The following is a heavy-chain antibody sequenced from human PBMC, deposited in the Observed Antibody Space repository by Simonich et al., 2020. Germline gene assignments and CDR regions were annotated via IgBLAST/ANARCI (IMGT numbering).Heavy chain of an antibody. V-gene: IGHV4-34*01. CDR3: ARHLQLGPFDY. J-gene: IGHJ4*02. D-gene: IGHD1-1*01. CDR1: GGSFSGYY. CDR2: INHSGST. Sequence: QVQLQQWGAGLLKPSETLSLTCAVYGGSFSGYYWSWIRQPPGKGLEWIGEINHSGSTNNNPSLKSRVTISVDTSKNQFSLKLSSVTAAYTAVYYCARHLQLGPFDYWGQGTLVTVSS.